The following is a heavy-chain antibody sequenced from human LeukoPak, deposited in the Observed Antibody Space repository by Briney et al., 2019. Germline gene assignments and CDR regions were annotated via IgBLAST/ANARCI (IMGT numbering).Heavy chain of an antibody. D-gene: IGHD5-24*01. CDR2: IKQGGSEK. V-gene: IGHV3-7*01. CDR1: GFTFSSYW. Sequence: GGSLRLSCAASGFTFSSYWMSWVRQAPGKGLEWVANIKQGGSEKYHVDSVKGRFTISRDNAKNSLYLQMNSLRAEDTAVYYCARVPIRWLRFDYWGQGTLVTVSS. CDR3: ARVPIRWLRFDY. J-gene: IGHJ4*02.